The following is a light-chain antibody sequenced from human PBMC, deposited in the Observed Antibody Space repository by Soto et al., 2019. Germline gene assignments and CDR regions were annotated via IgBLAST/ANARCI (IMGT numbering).Light chain of an antibody. CDR2: AAS. CDR1: QTIIGY. Sequence: DIQMTQSPSSLSASLGDSVTITCRASQTIIGYLNWYQQKPGKAPRLLINAASNLQSGVPSRFRGSGAETDFTITITSLQPEDFATYYWQQSYTTPRTFGQGTKVEIK. V-gene: IGKV1-39*01. J-gene: IGKJ1*01. CDR3: QQSYTTPRT.